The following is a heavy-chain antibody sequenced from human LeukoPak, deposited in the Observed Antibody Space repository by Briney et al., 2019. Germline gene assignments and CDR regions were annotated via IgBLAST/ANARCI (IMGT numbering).Heavy chain of an antibody. Sequence: GASVKVSCKASGGTFSSYAISWVRQAPGQGLEWMGGIIPIFGTANYAQKFQGRVTITTDESTSTAYMELSSLRSEDTAVYYCASTVAGSWYFDYWGQGTLVTVSS. CDR1: GGTFSSYA. V-gene: IGHV1-69*05. J-gene: IGHJ4*02. CDR3: ASTVAGSWYFDY. CDR2: IIPIFGTA. D-gene: IGHD6-19*01.